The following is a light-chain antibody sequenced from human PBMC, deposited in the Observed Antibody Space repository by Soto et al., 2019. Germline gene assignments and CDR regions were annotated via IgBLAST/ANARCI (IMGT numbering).Light chain of an antibody. V-gene: IGLV1-40*01. Sequence: QSVLTQPPSVSGAPGQRVTISCTGSSSNIGAGYDVHWYQQLPGTAPKLLIYGNSNRPSGVPDRFSGSKSGTSASLAITGLQAEDEADYYGQSYDSSLSAVVFGGGTQLTV. J-gene: IGLJ2*01. CDR2: GNS. CDR1: SSNIGAGYD. CDR3: QSYDSSLSAVV.